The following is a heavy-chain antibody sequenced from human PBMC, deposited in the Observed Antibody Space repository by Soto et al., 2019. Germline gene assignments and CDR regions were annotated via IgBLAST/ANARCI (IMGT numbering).Heavy chain of an antibody. J-gene: IGHJ6*02. Sequence: SETLSLTCTVSGGSISSYCWSWIRQPPGKGLEWIGYIYYSGSTNYNPSLKSRVTISVDTSKNQFSLKLSSVTAADTAVYYCARVVIFGVVGMDVWGQGTTVTVSS. D-gene: IGHD3-3*01. CDR2: IYYSGST. V-gene: IGHV4-59*01. CDR1: GGSISSYC. CDR3: ARVVIFGVVGMDV.